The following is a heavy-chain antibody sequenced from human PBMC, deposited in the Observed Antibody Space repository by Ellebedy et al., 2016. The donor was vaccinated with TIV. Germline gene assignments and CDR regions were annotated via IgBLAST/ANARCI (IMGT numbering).Heavy chain of an antibody. Sequence: PGGSLRLSCAASGFTFVSYWMHWVRQAPGKGLVWVSRIDPDGSSTSYADSVKGRFTISRDNAKNTLYLHMNSLRTEDTAVYYCVRAKAGTGSSDYWGQGTLVTVSS. D-gene: IGHD3-10*01. CDR1: GFTFVSYW. CDR2: IDPDGSST. CDR3: VRAKAGTGSSDY. V-gene: IGHV3-74*01. J-gene: IGHJ4*02.